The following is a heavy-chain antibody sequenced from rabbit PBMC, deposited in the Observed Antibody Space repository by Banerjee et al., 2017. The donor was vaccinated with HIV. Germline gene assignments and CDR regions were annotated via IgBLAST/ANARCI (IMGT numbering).Heavy chain of an antibody. D-gene: IGHD4-1*01. Sequence: QEQLVESGGGLVKPEGSLTLTCTASGFSFSSNYWICWVRQAPGKGLEWIACIFTGSAGTSYASWAKGRFTISKTSSTTVTLQMTSLTAADTATYFCARESTIVVAGVMMDYFNLWGPGTLVTVS. CDR3: ARESTIVVAGVMMDYFNL. CDR1: GFSFSSNYW. CDR2: IFTGSAGT. V-gene: IGHV1S45*01. J-gene: IGHJ4*01.